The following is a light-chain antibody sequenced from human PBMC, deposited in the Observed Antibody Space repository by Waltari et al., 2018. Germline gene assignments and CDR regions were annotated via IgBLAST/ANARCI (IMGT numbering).Light chain of an antibody. CDR1: QSIATY. Sequence: EIMLTQSPGTLSLSPGERATLSCRASQSIATYLAWYQQKPGQPPRLLMYAASRRATGVPDRFSGSGSGTDFSLTISRLEPEDFAVYYCQHYVRLPATFGQGTRVEVK. CDR3: QHYVRLPAT. V-gene: IGKV3-20*01. J-gene: IGKJ1*01. CDR2: AAS.